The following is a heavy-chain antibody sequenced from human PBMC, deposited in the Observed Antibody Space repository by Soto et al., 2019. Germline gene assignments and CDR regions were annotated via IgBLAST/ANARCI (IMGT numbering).Heavy chain of an antibody. CDR2: ISSSGSTI. J-gene: IGHJ6*02. V-gene: IGHV3-48*03. Sequence: GSLRLSCAASGFTFSSYEMNWVRQAPGKGLEWVSYISSSGSTIYYADSVKGRFTISRDNAKNSLYLQMNSLRAEDTAVYYCARGDYYDSSGYSSYYYYYGMDVWGQGTTVTVSS. CDR3: ARGDYYDSSGYSSYYYYYGMDV. D-gene: IGHD3-22*01. CDR1: GFTFSSYE.